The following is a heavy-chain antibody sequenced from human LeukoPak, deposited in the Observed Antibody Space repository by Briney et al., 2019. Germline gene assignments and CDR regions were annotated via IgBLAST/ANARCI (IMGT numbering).Heavy chain of an antibody. Sequence: SETLSLTCTVSGGSISSHYWSWIRQPPGKGLEWIGYIYYSGTTKYNPSLKSRVTLSADTTNNQFSLKLSSVPAADTAVYYCARVGDYYDSSGYYYSHDYWGQGTLVTVSS. V-gene: IGHV4-59*11. J-gene: IGHJ4*02. D-gene: IGHD3-22*01. CDR2: IYYSGTT. CDR1: GGSISSHY. CDR3: ARVGDYYDSSGYYYSHDY.